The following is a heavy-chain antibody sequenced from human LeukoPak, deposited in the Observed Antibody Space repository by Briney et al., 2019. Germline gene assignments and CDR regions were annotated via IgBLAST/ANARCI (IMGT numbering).Heavy chain of an antibody. CDR1: GYSISSGYY. CDR2: MYHSGST. CDR3: ARCSSTSCYMSDY. Sequence: SETLSLTCTVSGYSISSGYYCGWIRQPPGKGLEWIGSMYHSGSTYYNPSLKSRVTISVDTSKNQFSLKVSSVTAADTAVYYCARCSSTSCYMSDYWGQGTLVTVSS. D-gene: IGHD2-2*02. V-gene: IGHV4-38-2*02. J-gene: IGHJ4*02.